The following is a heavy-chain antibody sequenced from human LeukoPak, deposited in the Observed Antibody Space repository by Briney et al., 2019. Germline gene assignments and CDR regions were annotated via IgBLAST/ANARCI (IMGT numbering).Heavy chain of an antibody. Sequence: GGSLRLSCAASGFTFRNYATHWVRQVPGKGLEWVAVISSDESNKYYADSVKGRFTISRDNSKNTLYLQMNGLRAEDTAVYYCARDLFYYGSGAWYWGQGTLVTVSS. J-gene: IGHJ4*02. D-gene: IGHD3-10*01. CDR1: GFTFRNYA. CDR2: ISSDESNK. V-gene: IGHV3-30*04. CDR3: ARDLFYYGSGAWY.